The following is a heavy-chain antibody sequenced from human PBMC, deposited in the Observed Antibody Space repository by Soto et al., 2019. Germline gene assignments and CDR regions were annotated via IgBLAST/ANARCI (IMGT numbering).Heavy chain of an antibody. V-gene: IGHV3-33*01. D-gene: IGHD3-22*01. CDR1: GFTFSSYG. CDR2: IWYDGSNK. Sequence: QVQLVESGGGVVQPGRSLRLSCAASGFTFSSYGMHWVRQAPGKGLEWVAVIWYDGSNKYYADSVKGRFTISRDNSKNTLYLQMNSLRAEDTAVYYCARGLPGLVVHLDYWGQGTLVTVSS. J-gene: IGHJ4*02. CDR3: ARGLPGLVVHLDY.